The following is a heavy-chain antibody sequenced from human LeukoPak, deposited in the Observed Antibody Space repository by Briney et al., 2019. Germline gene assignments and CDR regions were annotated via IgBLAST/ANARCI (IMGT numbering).Heavy chain of an antibody. V-gene: IGHV3-23*01. CDR2: ISGSGGST. J-gene: IGHJ4*02. CDR1: GFTFSSYA. CDR3: AREISLNYYGSGNFHPDY. Sequence: GGSLRLSCAASGFTFSSYAMSWVRQAPGKGLEWVSAISGSGGSTYYADSVKGRFTISRDNAKNSLYLQMKSLRAEDTAVYYCAREISLNYYGSGNFHPDYWGQGTLVTVSS. D-gene: IGHD3-10*01.